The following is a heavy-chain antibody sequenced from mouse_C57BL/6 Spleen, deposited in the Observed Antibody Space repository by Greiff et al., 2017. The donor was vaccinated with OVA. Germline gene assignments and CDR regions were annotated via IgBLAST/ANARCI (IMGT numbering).Heavy chain of an antibody. CDR2: IDPSDSET. J-gene: IGHJ3*01. V-gene: IGHV1-52*01. CDR1: GYTFTSYW. CDR3: ARVNYYGPFAY. Sequence: QVQLKQPGAELVRPGSSVKLSCKASGYTFTSYWMHWVKQRPIQGLEWIGNIDPSDSETHYNQKFKDKATLTVDKSSSTAYMQLSSLTSEDSAVYYCARVNYYGPFAYWGQGTLVTVSA. D-gene: IGHD2-1*01.